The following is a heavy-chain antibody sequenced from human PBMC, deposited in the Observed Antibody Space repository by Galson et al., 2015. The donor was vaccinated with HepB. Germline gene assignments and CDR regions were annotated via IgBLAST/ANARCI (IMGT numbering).Heavy chain of an antibody. Sequence: SVKVSCKASGGTFSSYAISWVRQAPGQGPEWMGGIIPVFGTANYAQKFQGRVTITADESTSTAYMELSSLRSEDTAVYYCARDGSRTPKFYYDTSGYYSSWGQGTLVTVSS. J-gene: IGHJ4*02. CDR3: ARDGSRTPKFYYDTSGYYSS. CDR2: IIPVFGTA. V-gene: IGHV1-69*13. D-gene: IGHD3-22*01. CDR1: GGTFSSYA.